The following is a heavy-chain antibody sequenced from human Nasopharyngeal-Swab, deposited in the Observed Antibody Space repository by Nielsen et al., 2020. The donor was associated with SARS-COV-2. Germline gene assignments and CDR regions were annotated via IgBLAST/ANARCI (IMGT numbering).Heavy chain of an antibody. CDR2: IRYDGSNK. CDR1: GFTFSSYG. D-gene: IGHD6-13*01. J-gene: IGHJ4*02. V-gene: IGHV3-30*02. CDR3: ARDPGEQQLVFFDY. Sequence: GGSLRLSCAASGFTFSSYGMHWVRQAPGKGLEWVAFIRYDGSNKYYADSVKGRFTISRDNSKNTLYLQMNSLRAEDTAVYYCARDPGEQQLVFFDYWGQGTLVTVSS.